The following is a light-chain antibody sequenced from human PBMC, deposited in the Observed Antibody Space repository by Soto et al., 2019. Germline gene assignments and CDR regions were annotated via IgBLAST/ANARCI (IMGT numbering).Light chain of an antibody. J-gene: IGKJ2*01. CDR3: QQYDHSPPT. Sequence: TQSPSTLSASVGDRVTITCRASQSISSSYLAWYQQKPGQAPRLLIHGASTRATGIPDRFSGSGSGTDFTLTITRLEPEDFAVYYCQQYDHSPPTFGQGTKVEF. CDR2: GAS. V-gene: IGKV3-20*01. CDR1: QSISSSY.